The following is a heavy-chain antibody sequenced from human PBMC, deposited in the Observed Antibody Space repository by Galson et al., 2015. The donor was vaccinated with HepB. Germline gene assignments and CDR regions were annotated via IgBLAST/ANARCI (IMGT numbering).Heavy chain of an antibody. J-gene: IGHJ6*03. D-gene: IGHD6-6*01. V-gene: IGHV1-69*13. CDR2: IIPIFGTA. Sequence: SVKVSCKASGGTFSSYAISWVRQAPGQGLEWMGGIIPIFGTANYAQKFQGRVTITADESTSTAYMELSSLRSEDTAVYYCARDTFEYSSSSSRGAYYYYYMDVWGKGTTVTVSS. CDR3: ARDTFEYSSSSSRGAYYYYYMDV. CDR1: GGTFSSYA.